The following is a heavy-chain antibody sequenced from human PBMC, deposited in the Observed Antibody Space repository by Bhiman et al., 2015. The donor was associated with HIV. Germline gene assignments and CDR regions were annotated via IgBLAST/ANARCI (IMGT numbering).Heavy chain of an antibody. CDR2: ISSSSSYI. Sequence: EVQLVESGGGLVTPGGSLRLSCAASGFTFSSYSMNWVRQAPGKGLEWVSSISSSSSYIYYADSVKGRFTISRDNAKNSLYLQVNSLRAEDTAVYYCAREFTGYSSSNFDYWGQGTLVTVSS. CDR3: AREFTGYSSSNFDY. D-gene: IGHD6-13*01. CDR1: GFTFSSYS. V-gene: IGHV3-21*01. J-gene: IGHJ4*02.